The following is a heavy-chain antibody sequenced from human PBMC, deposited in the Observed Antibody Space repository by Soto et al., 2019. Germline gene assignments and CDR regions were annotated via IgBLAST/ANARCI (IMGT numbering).Heavy chain of an antibody. CDR2: IYHSGST. V-gene: IGHV4-4*02. J-gene: IGHJ5*02. Sequence: SETLSLTCAVSGGSISSSNWWSWVRQPPGKGLEWIGEIYHSGSTNYNPSLKSRVTISVDKSKNQFSLKLSSVTAADTAVYYCAREKVEGATDYGWFEPWGQGTLVTVSS. CDR1: GGSISSSNW. D-gene: IGHD1-26*01. CDR3: AREKVEGATDYGWFEP.